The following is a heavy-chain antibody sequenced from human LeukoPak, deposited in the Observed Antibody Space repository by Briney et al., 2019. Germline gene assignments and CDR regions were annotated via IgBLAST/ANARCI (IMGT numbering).Heavy chain of an antibody. D-gene: IGHD6-19*01. V-gene: IGHV1-8*02. Sequence: GASVKVSCKASGYTFTTYSISWVRQAPGQGLEWMGWMNPNSGNTGYAQKFQGRVTMTRNTSISTAYMELSSLRSEDTAVYYCARGGSGWYFFNYWGQGTLVTVSS. CDR2: MNPNSGNT. J-gene: IGHJ4*02. CDR1: GYTFTTYS. CDR3: ARGGSGWYFFNY.